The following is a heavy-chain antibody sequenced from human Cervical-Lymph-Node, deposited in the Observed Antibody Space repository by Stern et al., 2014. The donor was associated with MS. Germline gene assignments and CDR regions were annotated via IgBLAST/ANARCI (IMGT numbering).Heavy chain of an antibody. J-gene: IGHJ5*02. CDR2: VVPGDSDP. D-gene: IGHD6-13*01. V-gene: IGHV5-51*03. CDR1: GYSFTSYW. Sequence: VQLVQSGAEVKKPGESLKISCTGSGYSFTSYWIAWVRHMPGQGVAWMGIVVPGDSDPRYSPSFQGQVSISADKSTSTAYLQWSSLKASDTAMYYCARTRYSSSWYTFDPWGQGTLVTVSS. CDR3: ARTRYSSSWYTFDP.